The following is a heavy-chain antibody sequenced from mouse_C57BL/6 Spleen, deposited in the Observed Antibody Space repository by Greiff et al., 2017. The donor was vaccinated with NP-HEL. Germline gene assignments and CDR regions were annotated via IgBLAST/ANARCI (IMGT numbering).Heavy chain of an antibody. J-gene: IGHJ4*01. CDR1: GFTFSDYG. CDR2: ISSGSSTI. Sequence: EVQLQESGGGLVKPGGSLKLSCAASGFTFSDYGMHWVRQAPEKGLEWVAYISSGSSTIYYADTVKGRFTISRDNAKNTLFLQMTSLRSEDTAMYYCARTPAMDDWGQGTSVTVSS. CDR3: ARTPAMDD. V-gene: IGHV5-17*01.